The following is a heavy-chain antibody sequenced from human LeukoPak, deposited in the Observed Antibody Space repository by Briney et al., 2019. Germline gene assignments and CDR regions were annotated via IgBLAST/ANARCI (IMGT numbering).Heavy chain of an antibody. CDR3: ARGSNGFVY. Sequence: GGSLRLSCAASGFTFSSSGMHWVRQAPGKGLEWVAVIWYDGSNKYYGDSVKGRFTISRDNSKNTLYLQMNSLRAEDTAVYYCARGSNGFVYWGQGTLVTVSS. CDR1: GFTFSSSG. CDR2: IWYDGSNK. V-gene: IGHV3-33*01. D-gene: IGHD7-27*01. J-gene: IGHJ4*02.